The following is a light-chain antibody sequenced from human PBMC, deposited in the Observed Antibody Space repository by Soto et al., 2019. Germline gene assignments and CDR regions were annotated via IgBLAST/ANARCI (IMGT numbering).Light chain of an antibody. CDR3: QQYGRSPPVT. Sequence: EIVLTQSPGTLSLSPGERATLSCRASQSVSSNYLAWYQQKPGQAPRLLIYGASSRSTGIPARFSGSGSGTDFTLTISRLEPEDFAGYYCQQYGRSPPVTFGGGTKVEIK. CDR1: QSVSSNY. V-gene: IGKV3-20*01. J-gene: IGKJ4*01. CDR2: GAS.